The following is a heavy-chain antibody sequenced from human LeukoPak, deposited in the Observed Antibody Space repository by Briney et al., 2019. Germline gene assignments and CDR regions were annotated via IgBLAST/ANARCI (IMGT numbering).Heavy chain of an antibody. V-gene: IGHV3-21*01. D-gene: IGHD6-13*01. CDR1: GFTFSSYS. CDR2: ISSSSSYI. CDR3: ARDLGMYSSSWYFDY. J-gene: IGHJ4*02. Sequence: PGGSLRLSCAASGFTFSSYSMNWVRQAPGEGLEWVSSISSSSSYIYYADSVKGRFTISRDNAKNSLYLQMNSLRAEDTAVYYCARDLGMYSSSWYFDYWGQGTLVTVSS.